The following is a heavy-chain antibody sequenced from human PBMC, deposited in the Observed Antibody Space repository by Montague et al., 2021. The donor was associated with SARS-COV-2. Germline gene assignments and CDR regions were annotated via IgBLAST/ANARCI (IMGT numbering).Heavy chain of an antibody. J-gene: IGHJ5*02. CDR1: GGSISSYY. Sequence: SETLSLTCTVSGGSISSYYWSWIRQPPGKGLEWIGYIYYSGSTNYNPSLKSRVTISVDTSKNQFSLKLSSVTAADTAVYYCARTYYYGSVVWFDPWGPGTLVTVSS. V-gene: IGHV4-59*08. CDR3: ARTYYYGSVVWFDP. CDR2: IYYSGST. D-gene: IGHD3-10*01.